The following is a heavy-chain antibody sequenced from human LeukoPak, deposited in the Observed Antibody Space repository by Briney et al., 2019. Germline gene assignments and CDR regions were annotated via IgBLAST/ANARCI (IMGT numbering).Heavy chain of an antibody. Sequence: SVKVSCKASGGTFSSYAISWVRQAPGQGLEWMGGIIPIFGTANYAQKFQGRVTITTDESTSTAYMELSSLRSEDMAVYYCASEGGDGYSNHFFDYWGQGTLVTVSS. CDR1: GGTFSSYA. J-gene: IGHJ4*02. CDR3: ASEGGDGYSNHFFDY. D-gene: IGHD5-24*01. CDR2: IIPIFGTA. V-gene: IGHV1-69*05.